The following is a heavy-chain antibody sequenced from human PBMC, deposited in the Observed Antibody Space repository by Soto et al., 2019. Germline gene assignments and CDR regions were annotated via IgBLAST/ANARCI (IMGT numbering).Heavy chain of an antibody. CDR3: ATQPSLGYYYGMDV. V-gene: IGHV4-39*01. CDR1: GGSISSSSYY. Sequence: SETLSLTCTVSGGSISSSSYYWGWIRQPPGKGLEWIGSIYYSGSTYYNPSLKSRVTISVDTSKNQFSLKLSSVTAADTAVYYCATQPSLGYYYGMDVWGQGTTVTVSS. CDR2: IYYSGST. D-gene: IGHD3-16*01. J-gene: IGHJ6*02.